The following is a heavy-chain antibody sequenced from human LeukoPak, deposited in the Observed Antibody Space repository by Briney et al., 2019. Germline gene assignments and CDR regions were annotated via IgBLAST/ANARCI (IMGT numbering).Heavy chain of an antibody. CDR3: ARSWENDAFDI. CDR2: IKQDGSEK. Sequence: GGSLRLSCAASGFTFSSYWMSWVRQAPGKGLEWVANIKQDGSEKYYVAARKGRFTITRDNAKNSLYLKMNSLRAEATAVYYCARSWENDAFDIWGQGTMVTVSS. V-gene: IGHV3-7*01. J-gene: IGHJ3*02. CDR1: GFTFSSYW. D-gene: IGHD1-26*01.